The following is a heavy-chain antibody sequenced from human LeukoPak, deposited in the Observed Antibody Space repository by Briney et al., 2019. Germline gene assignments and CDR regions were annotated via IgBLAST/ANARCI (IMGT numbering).Heavy chain of an antibody. Sequence: GGSLRLSCAASGFTFSSYEMNWVRQAPGKGLEWVSHISSSGSTIYYADSVKGRFTISRDNAKNSLYLQMNSLRAEDAAVYYCAELGITMIGGVWGKGTTVTISS. V-gene: IGHV3-48*03. CDR3: AELGITMIGGV. J-gene: IGHJ6*04. D-gene: IGHD3-10*02. CDR1: GFTFSSYE. CDR2: ISSSGSTI.